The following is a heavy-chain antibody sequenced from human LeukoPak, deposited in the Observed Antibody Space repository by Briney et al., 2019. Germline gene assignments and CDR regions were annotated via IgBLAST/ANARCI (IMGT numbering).Heavy chain of an antibody. CDR2: IYTSGST. CDR3: ARHYSSNLGWFDL. Sequence: SETLSLTCTVSGGSLSSYYWSWIRQPPGKGVEWIGYIYTSGSTNYNPSLKSRVTISVDTSKNQFSLKLSSVTPGDTAVYYCARHYSSNLGWFDLWGQGTLVTVSS. J-gene: IGHJ5*02. D-gene: IGHD6-13*01. V-gene: IGHV4-4*09. CDR1: GGSLSSYY.